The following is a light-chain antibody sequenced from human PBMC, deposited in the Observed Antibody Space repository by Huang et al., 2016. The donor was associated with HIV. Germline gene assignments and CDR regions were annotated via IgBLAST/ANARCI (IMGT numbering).Light chain of an antibody. J-gene: IGKJ1*01. Sequence: ETVMTQSHATLSVSPGESVILPCMAGQSVSPDLAWYQQKPGQAPRRVIYGASSRASGVPARFSGSGSGTDFTLTISSLLSEDFAVYYCQQYNDWPRTFGQGTKLEIK. V-gene: IGKV3-15*01. CDR1: QSVSPD. CDR2: GAS. CDR3: QQYNDWPRT.